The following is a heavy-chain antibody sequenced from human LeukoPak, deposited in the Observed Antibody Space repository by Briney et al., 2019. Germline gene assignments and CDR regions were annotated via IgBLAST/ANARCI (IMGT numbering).Heavy chain of an antibody. V-gene: IGHV4-59*08. CDR3: ANYLELRN. CDR1: GGSISSGFY. CDR2: ISYSGST. Sequence: SETLSLTCTVSGGSISSGFYWSWIRQHPVKGLEWIGYISYSGSTNYNPSLKSRVTISVDTSKNQFSLKLSSVTAADTAVYYCANYLELRNWGQGTLVTVSS. D-gene: IGHD1-7*01. J-gene: IGHJ4*02.